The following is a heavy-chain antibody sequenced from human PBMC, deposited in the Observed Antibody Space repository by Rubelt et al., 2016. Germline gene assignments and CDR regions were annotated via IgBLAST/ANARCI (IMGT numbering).Heavy chain of an antibody. Sequence: QVQLQQWGAGLLKPSETLSLTCAVYGGSFSGYYWSWLRQPPGKGLEWIGEINHSGSTYYNPSLKSRVTISVDTSKNQFSLKLSSVTAADTAVYYCARVRRYNWNDPLLDYWGQGTLVTVSS. V-gene: IGHV4-34*01. CDR2: INHSGST. J-gene: IGHJ4*02. D-gene: IGHD1-20*01. CDR1: GGSFSGYY. CDR3: ARVRRYNWNDPLLDY.